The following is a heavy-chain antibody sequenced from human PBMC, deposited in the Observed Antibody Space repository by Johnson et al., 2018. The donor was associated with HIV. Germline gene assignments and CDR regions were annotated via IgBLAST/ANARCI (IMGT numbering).Heavy chain of an antibody. CDR3: ATDIRRWFRELYAFHI. CDR1: GFTFSSYP. Sequence: VQLVESGGGVVQPGRSLRLSCVVSGFTFSSYPMHWVRQAPGKGLEWVAIISYDGYKTYYGHSVKGRFTISRDNSRNTMYLQMNSLRAEDTAVYYCATDIRRWFRELYAFHIWGQGTMVRVSS. CDR2: ISYDGYKT. V-gene: IGHV3-30*14. J-gene: IGHJ3*02. D-gene: IGHD3-10*01.